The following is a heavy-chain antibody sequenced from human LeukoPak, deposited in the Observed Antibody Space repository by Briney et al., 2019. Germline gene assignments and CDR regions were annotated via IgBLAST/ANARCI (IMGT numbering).Heavy chain of an antibody. CDR3: ARGVPHYYDSSGYRLIEYFQH. D-gene: IGHD3-22*01. Sequence: PGGSLRLSCATSGFTFSSYAMHWVRQATGKGLEWVSAIGTAGDTFYPGSVKGRFTISRENAKNSLSLQMNSLRAEDTAVYYCARGVPHYYDSSGYRLIEYFQHWGQGTLVTVSS. V-gene: IGHV3-13*01. J-gene: IGHJ1*01. CDR1: GFTFSSYA. CDR2: IGTAGDT.